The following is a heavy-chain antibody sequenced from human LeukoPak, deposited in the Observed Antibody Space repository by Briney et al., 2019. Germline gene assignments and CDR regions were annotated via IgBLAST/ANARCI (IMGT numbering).Heavy chain of an antibody. Sequence: GGSLRLSCAASGFTFSSYSMNWVRQAPGKGLEWVSSISSSSSYIYYADSVKGRFTISRDNAKNSLYLQMNSLRAEDTAVYYCARSLARTANDYWGQGTLVTVSS. CDR2: ISSSSSYI. CDR1: GFTFSSYS. D-gene: IGHD2-21*02. J-gene: IGHJ4*02. CDR3: ARSLARTANDY. V-gene: IGHV3-21*01.